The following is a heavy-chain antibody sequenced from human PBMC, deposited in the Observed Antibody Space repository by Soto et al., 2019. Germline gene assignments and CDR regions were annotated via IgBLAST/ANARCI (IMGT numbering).Heavy chain of an antibody. V-gene: IGHV3-23*01. CDR3: AKSGFYSSSPISHHYHLAV. J-gene: IGHJ6*03. Sequence: GGSLRISCAASGFIFSTYAMTWVRQAPGKGLEWVSVISGSGGNTYYADSVTGRFTISRDNSKNTLYLQMDSLRADDTAIYYCAKSGFYSSSPISHHYHLAVWGKGTTVTVSS. CDR2: ISGSGGNT. D-gene: IGHD6-6*01. CDR1: GFIFSTYA.